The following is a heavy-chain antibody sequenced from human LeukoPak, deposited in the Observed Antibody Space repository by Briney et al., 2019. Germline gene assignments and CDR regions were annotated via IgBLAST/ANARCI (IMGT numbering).Heavy chain of an antibody. Sequence: GGSLRLSCAASGFTFSSYVMSWVRQAPGKGLEWVSGISWNSGSIGYADSVKGRFTISRDNSKNTLYLQVNSLRAEDTAVYYCARDKAGSSWKYYFDYWGQGTLVTVSS. CDR3: ARDKAGSSWKYYFDY. CDR2: ISWNSGSI. CDR1: GFTFSSYV. V-gene: IGHV3-9*01. D-gene: IGHD6-13*01. J-gene: IGHJ4*02.